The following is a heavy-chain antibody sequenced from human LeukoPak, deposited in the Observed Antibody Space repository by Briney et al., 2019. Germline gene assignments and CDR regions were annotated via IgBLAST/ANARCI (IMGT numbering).Heavy chain of an antibody. D-gene: IGHD3-22*01. CDR1: GFTFNSYW. Sequence: GGSLRLSCAASGFTFNSYWISWVRQAPGKGLDSVANIKQDGSEKYSVDSVKARFTITRDNAKNSLYLQMSSLRAEDTAVYCCARDRSYDTGGYYYPYFDYWGQGALVTVSS. V-gene: IGHV3-7*05. J-gene: IGHJ4*02. CDR2: IKQDGSEK. CDR3: ARDRSYDTGGYYYPYFDY.